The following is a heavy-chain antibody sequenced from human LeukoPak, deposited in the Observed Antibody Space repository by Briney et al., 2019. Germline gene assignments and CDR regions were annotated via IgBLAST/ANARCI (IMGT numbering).Heavy chain of an antibody. CDR2: IYPADSDI. CDR3: ARQEYCSGGSCYTWFDP. V-gene: IGHV5-51*01. J-gene: IGHJ5*02. CDR1: GYSINNYW. Sequence: GESLKISCKGSGYSINNYWIGWVRQMPGKGLEWMGIIYPADSDIRYSPSFQGQVTISADKSISTAYLQCSSLKASDTAMYYCARQEYCSGGSCYTWFDPWGQGTLVIVSS. D-gene: IGHD2-15*01.